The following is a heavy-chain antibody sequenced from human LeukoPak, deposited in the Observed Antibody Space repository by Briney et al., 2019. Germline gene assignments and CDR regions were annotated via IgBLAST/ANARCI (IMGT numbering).Heavy chain of an antibody. V-gene: IGHV4-59*01. CDR1: GGSISSYY. D-gene: IGHD5/OR15-5a*01. J-gene: IGHJ5*02. Sequence: SETLSLTCTVSGGSISSYYWSWIRQPPGKGLEWIGYIYYSGSTNYNPSLKSRATISVDTSKNQFSLKLSSVTAADTAVYYCARYASTSNWFDPWGQGTLVTVSS. CDR3: ARYASTSNWFDP. CDR2: IYYSGST.